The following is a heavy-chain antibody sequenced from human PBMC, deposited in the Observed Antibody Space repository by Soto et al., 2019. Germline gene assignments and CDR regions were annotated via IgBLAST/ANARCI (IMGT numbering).Heavy chain of an antibody. J-gene: IGHJ4*02. Sequence: GGSLRLSCVASGFTFTSYAMSWVRQAPGKGLEWVSSSSGGGFAISTDYADSVKGRFTISRDNYKNTLYLQMNSLRAEDTAVCYCAKGMADFYDSSGYLEYWGQGTLVTVSS. CDR2: SSGGGFAIST. V-gene: IGHV3-23*01. D-gene: IGHD3-22*01. CDR1: GFTFTSYA. CDR3: AKGMADFYDSSGYLEY.